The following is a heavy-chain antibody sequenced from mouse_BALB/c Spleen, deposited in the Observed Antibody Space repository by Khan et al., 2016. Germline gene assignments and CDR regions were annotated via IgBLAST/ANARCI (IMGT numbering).Heavy chain of an antibody. CDR3: AGEISYHTSRGLAY. J-gene: IGHJ3*01. CDR2: IDPENGHT. Sequence: VQLQQPGAELVRPGALVKLSCKASGFNIKDYYLHWVKQRPEQGLEWVGWIDPENGHTIYDPKFQGRASMTADTSSNSAYLQLSSLTSEDAAVDYCAGEISYHTSRGLAYWGQGTLVIVSA. V-gene: IGHV14-1*02. CDR1: GFNIKDYY. D-gene: IGHD2-12*01.